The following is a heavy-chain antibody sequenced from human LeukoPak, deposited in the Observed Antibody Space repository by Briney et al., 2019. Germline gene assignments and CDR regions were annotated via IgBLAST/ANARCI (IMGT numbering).Heavy chain of an antibody. Sequence: SETLSLTCTVSGGSISSHVWWNWVRQPPGKGLEWIAEIYHSGVTNYNPSLKSRVTISVDASKNQFSLKLNSVTAADTAVYYCAGNSGWDTDYWGQGTLVTVSS. D-gene: IGHD6-19*01. CDR2: IYHSGVT. J-gene: IGHJ4*02. CDR1: GGSISSHVW. V-gene: IGHV4-4*02. CDR3: AGNSGWDTDY.